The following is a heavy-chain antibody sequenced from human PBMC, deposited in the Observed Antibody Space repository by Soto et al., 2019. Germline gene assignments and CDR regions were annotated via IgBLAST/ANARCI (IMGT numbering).Heavy chain of an antibody. V-gene: IGHV4-30-4*01. D-gene: IGHD3-3*01. CDR2: IYYSGST. J-gene: IGHJ4*02. CDR3: ARATIFGVELDY. Sequence: SETLSLTCTVSGGSISSGDYYWSWIRQPPGKGLEWIGYIYYSGSTYYNPSLKGRVTISVDTSKNQFSLKLSSVTAADTAVYYCARATIFGVELDYWGQGTLVTVSS. CDR1: GGSISSGDYY.